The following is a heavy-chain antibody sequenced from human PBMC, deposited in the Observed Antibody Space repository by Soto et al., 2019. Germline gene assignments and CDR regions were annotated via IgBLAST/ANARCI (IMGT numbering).Heavy chain of an antibody. J-gene: IGHJ4*02. CDR2: ISSSSSTI. V-gene: IGHV3-48*01. D-gene: IGHD6-19*01. CDR1: GFTFSNYS. CDR3: ASDTVGAAYSSGWFGY. Sequence: EVQLVESGGGLVQPGGSLRLSCAASGFTFSNYSMNWVRQAPGKGLEWVSYISSSSSTIYYADSVKGRFTISRDHAKTSLYLQMTSLRAEDTAVYYCASDTVGAAYSSGWFGYWGQGTLVTVSS.